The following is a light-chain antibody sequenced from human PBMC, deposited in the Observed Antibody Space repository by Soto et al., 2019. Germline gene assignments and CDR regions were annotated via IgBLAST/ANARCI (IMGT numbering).Light chain of an antibody. CDR3: QQYDSQPRT. CDR1: QSVNSNY. V-gene: IGKV3-20*01. CDR2: GAS. Sequence: EIVLTQSPGTLSLSPGERATLSCRASQSVNSNYLAWYQQKPGQGPRPLMYGASNRATGIPDRFSGSGSGTDFTLTISRLEPEDFAGYYCQQYDSQPRTFGQGTKVEIK. J-gene: IGKJ1*01.